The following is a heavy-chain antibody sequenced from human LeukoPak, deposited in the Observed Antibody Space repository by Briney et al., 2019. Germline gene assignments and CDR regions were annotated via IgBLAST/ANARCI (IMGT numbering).Heavy chain of an antibody. CDR3: VKEGLQGGYYFDL. D-gene: IGHD5-24*01. CDR1: GFTFTRYS. CDR2: INGRGDRT. J-gene: IGHJ4*02. V-gene: IGHV3-23*01. Sequence: GGSLRLSCAASGFTFTRYSMAWVRQAPGRGLDWVSTINGRGDRTFYADSVKGRFTVSRDNSRDTVFLQTNSLGDEDTAVYYCVKEGLQGGYYFDLWGQGALVTVSS.